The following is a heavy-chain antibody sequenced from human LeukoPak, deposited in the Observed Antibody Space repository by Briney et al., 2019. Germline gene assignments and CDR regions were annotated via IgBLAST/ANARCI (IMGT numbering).Heavy chain of an antibody. CDR2: ISSSGSTI. D-gene: IGHD1-1*01. V-gene: IGHV3-48*03. Sequence: PGGSLRLSCAASGFTFSSYEMNWVRQAPGKGLEWVSYISSSGSTIYYADSVKGRFTISRDNAKNSLYLLMNSLRAEDTAVYYCASYGGPYGTGYYFDYWGQGTLVTVSS. J-gene: IGHJ4*02. CDR1: GFTFSSYE. CDR3: ASYGGPYGTGYYFDY.